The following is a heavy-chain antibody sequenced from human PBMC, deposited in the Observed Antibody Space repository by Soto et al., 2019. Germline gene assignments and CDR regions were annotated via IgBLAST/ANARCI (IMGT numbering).Heavy chain of an antibody. D-gene: IGHD6-19*01. V-gene: IGHV4-61*08. CDR3: ARGFSSVSMDA. J-gene: IGHJ6*02. Sequence: KTSETLSLTCTVSVDSVSSGGYYWSWIRQPPGKGLEWIGYIYSSGSANYNPSLKSRVTISRDTSKNQISLKVASVTAADTAGYYCARGFSSVSMDAWGQGTTVTVSS. CDR1: VDSVSSGGYY. CDR2: IYSSGSA.